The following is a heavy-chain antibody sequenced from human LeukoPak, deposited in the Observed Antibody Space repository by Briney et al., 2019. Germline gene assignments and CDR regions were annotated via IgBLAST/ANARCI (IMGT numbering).Heavy chain of an antibody. CDR3: ARGGDSSGYSPNWFDP. D-gene: IGHD3-22*01. J-gene: IGHJ5*02. Sequence: GGSLRLSCAASGFTFSSYAMSWVRQAPGKGLEWVAVISYDGSNKYYADSVKGRFTISRDNSKNTLYLQMNSLRAEDTAVYYCARGGDSSGYSPNWFDPWGQGTLVTVSS. CDR1: GFTFSSYA. CDR2: ISYDGSNK. V-gene: IGHV3-30-3*01.